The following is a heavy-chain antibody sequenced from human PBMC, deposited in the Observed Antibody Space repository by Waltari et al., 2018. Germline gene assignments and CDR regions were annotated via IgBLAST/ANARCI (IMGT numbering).Heavy chain of an antibody. Sequence: QVQLQESGPGLVKPSETLSLTCNVSGASFSNYYWILIRQPPGKGLEVIGYIYYSVSTNYDPSLKSRLTIAVDTSKNKVSLKLSSVTAADTAVYYCARGMTGTTTGWFDPWGQGTLVTVSS. D-gene: IGHD1-1*01. CDR3: ARGMTGTTTGWFDP. J-gene: IGHJ5*02. V-gene: IGHV4-59*01. CDR1: GASFSNYY. CDR2: IYYSVST.